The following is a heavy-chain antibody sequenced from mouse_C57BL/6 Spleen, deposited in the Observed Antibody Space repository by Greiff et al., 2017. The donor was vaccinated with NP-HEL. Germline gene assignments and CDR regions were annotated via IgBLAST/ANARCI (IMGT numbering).Heavy chain of an antibody. CDR3: ARDGTTYAMDY. CDR1: GYTFTSYW. Sequence: QVQLQQPGAELVRPGTSVKLSCKASGYTFTSYWMHWVKQRPGQGLEWIGVIDPSESYTNYNQKFKGKATLTVDTSSSTAYMQLSSLTSEDSAVYYCARDGTTYAMDYWGQGTSVTVSS. J-gene: IGHJ4*01. V-gene: IGHV1-59*01. D-gene: IGHD1-1*01. CDR2: IDPSESYT.